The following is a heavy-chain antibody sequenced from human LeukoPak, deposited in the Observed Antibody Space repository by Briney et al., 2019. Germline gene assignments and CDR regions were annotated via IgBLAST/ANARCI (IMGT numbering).Heavy chain of an antibody. CDR3: ARDKGYSYGYTYQNAFDI. CDR2: VNPNSGGT. J-gene: IGHJ3*02. CDR1: GXTFTGYY. Sequence: VTVSXKASGXTFTGYYMHWVGQAPGQGLEWMGRVNPNSGGTNYAQKFQGRVTMTRDTSISTAYMELSRLRSDDTAVYYCARDKGYSYGYTYQNAFDIWGQGTMVTVSS. D-gene: IGHD5-18*01. V-gene: IGHV1-2*06.